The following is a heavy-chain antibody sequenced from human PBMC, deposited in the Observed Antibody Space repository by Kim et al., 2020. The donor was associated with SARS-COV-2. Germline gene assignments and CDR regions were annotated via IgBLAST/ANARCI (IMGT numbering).Heavy chain of an antibody. D-gene: IGHD6-19*01. CDR3: TNIAVAGAYNYYYGMDV. CDR1: GFTFGDYA. Sequence: GGSLRLSCTASGFTFGDYAMSWFRQAPGKGLEWVGFIRSKPYGGTTEYAASVKCRFTISRDDSKSRAYLQMNSLKTEDTAVYYCTNIAVAGAYNYYYGMDVGGQGTPVTVSS. V-gene: IGHV3-49*03. CDR2: IRSKPYGGTT. J-gene: IGHJ6*01.